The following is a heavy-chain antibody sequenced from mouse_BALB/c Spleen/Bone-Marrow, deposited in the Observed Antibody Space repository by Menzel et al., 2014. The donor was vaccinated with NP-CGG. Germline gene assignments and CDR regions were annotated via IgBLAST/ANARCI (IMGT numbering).Heavy chain of an antibody. CDR2: IDPANGNT. CDR3: ARDSPYTMDY. J-gene: IGHJ4*01. V-gene: IGHV14-3*02. CDR1: GFNIKDTY. Sequence: VQLQQSGAELVKPGASVKLSCTASGFNIKDTYMHWVKQRPEQGLEWIGRIDPANGNTKYDPKFQGKATITANTSSNTAYLQLSSLTSEDTAFDYCARDSPYTMDYWGQGTSGTGSS.